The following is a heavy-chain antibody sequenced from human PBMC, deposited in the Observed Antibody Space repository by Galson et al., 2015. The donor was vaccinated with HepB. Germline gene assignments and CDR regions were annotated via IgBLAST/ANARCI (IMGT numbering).Heavy chain of an antibody. J-gene: IGHJ3*02. V-gene: IGHV5-51*01. Sequence: QSGAEVKKPGESLRISCKGSGYSFTSYWIGWVRQMPGKGLEWMGIIYPGDSDTRYSPSFQGQVTISADKSISTAYLQWSSLKASDTAMYYCARHGRDSSSWLRGAFDIWGQGTMVTVSS. CDR3: ARHGRDSSSWLRGAFDI. CDR1: GYSFTSYW. CDR2: IYPGDSDT. D-gene: IGHD6-13*01.